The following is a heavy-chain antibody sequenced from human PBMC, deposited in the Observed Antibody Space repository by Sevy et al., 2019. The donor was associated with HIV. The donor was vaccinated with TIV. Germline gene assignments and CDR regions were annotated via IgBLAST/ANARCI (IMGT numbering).Heavy chain of an antibody. D-gene: IGHD3-10*01. V-gene: IGHV3-9*01. CDR3: AKDVGGSGRRFFDY. CDR1: GFTFDDYA. CDR2: ISWNSGSI. Sequence: GGSLRLSCAASGFTFDDYAMHWVRQAPGKGLEWVSGISWNSGSIGYADSVKGRFTISRDNAKNSLYLQMNSLGAEDTALYYCAKDVGGSGRRFFDYWGQGTLVTVSS. J-gene: IGHJ4*02.